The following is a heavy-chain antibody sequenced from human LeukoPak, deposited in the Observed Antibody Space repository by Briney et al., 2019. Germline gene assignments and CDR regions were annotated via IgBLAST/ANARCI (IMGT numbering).Heavy chain of an antibody. V-gene: IGHV4-39*07. Sequence: PSETLSLTCTVSGGSISSSSYYWGWIRQPPGKGLEWIGEINHSGSTNYNPSLKSRVTISVDTSKNQFSLKLSSVTAADTAVYYCARLPRYGEDYWGQGTLVTVSS. CDR3: ARLPRYGEDY. D-gene: IGHD4-17*01. J-gene: IGHJ4*02. CDR2: INHSGST. CDR1: GGSISSSSYY.